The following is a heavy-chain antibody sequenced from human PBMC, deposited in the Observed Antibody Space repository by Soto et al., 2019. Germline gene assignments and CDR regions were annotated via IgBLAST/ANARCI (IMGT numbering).Heavy chain of an antibody. CDR2: ISNSSSNI. D-gene: IGHD3-22*01. CDR1: GFTFSSYG. CDR3: ARNIGAYYYNNGYPYFDY. V-gene: IGHV3-30*03. Sequence: GGSLRLSCAASGFTFSSYGMHWVRQAPGKGLVWVLFISNSSSNIYYAYSVKGRFTISRDNSKNSLYLQWYGLKAADSAVYYCARNIGAYYYNNGYPYFDYWGQGTRVTVSS. J-gene: IGHJ4*02.